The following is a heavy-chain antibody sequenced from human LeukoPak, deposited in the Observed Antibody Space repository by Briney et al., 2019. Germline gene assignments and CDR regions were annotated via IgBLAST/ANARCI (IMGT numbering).Heavy chain of an antibody. J-gene: IGHJ4*02. CDR2: INPNSGGT. CDR1: GYTFTDYY. Sequence: GASVKLSCKASGYTFTDYYMHWVRQAPGQGLEWMGWINPNSGGTNYAQKFQGRVTMTRDTSTSTVYMELSSLRSEDTAVYYCARGGIFDYWGQGTLVNVSS. CDR3: ARGGIFDY. D-gene: IGHD3-10*01. V-gene: IGHV1-2*02.